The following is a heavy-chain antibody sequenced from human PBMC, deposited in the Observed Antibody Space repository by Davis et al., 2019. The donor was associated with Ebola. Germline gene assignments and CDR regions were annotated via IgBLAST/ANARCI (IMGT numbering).Heavy chain of an antibody. CDR3: AASAGTVGKFDY. CDR1: GGSFSGYY. D-gene: IGHD1-14*01. J-gene: IGHJ4*01. Sequence: MPSETLSLTCAVHGGSFSGYYWSWIRQPPGKGLEWIGEINHSGSTNYNPSLKSRVTISVDTSKNQFSLKLSSVTAADTAVYYCAASAGTVGKFDYWGQGTLVTVSS. CDR2: INHSGST. V-gene: IGHV4-34*01.